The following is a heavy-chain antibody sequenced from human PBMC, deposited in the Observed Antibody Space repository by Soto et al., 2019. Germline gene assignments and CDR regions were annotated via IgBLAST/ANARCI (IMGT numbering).Heavy chain of an antibody. V-gene: IGHV4-31*03. Sequence: SETLSLTCTVSGGSISSYASFWSWIRQLPGKGPEWIAFISYSGTTSYNPSLRSRVTISADTSKSQFSLNLTSVTAADTAVYYCARGGASSKWFDPWGQGTLVTAPQ. CDR2: ISYSGTT. CDR1: GGSISSYASF. D-gene: IGHD2-15*01. J-gene: IGHJ5*02. CDR3: ARGGASSKWFDP.